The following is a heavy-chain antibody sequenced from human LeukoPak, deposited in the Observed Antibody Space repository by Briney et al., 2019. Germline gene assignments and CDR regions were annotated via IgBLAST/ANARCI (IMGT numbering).Heavy chain of an antibody. Sequence: PGGSLRLSCAASGFTYSIAWMTWARQPPGKGRDWVANIKQDASERYYVDSVKGRFTISRDNAKNSLYLQMNSLRAEDTAVYYCATPTAGTWHFDYWGQGTLVTVSS. V-gene: IGHV3-7*01. CDR2: IKQDASER. D-gene: IGHD1-1*01. CDR1: GFTYSIAW. CDR3: ATPTAGTWHFDY. J-gene: IGHJ4*02.